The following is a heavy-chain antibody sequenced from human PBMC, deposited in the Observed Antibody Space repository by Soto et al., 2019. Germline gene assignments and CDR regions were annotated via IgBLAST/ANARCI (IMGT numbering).Heavy chain of an antibody. Sequence: QVHLVQSGAEVQKPGASVKVSCKASGYTFTDYWIHWVRQAPGQGLEWMGWINPKSGATNYAQKFQGGGNVTGATSITTVYLDLSRLTSADPAIYYCARDLCGGNCPGIWYFDLCCRGPLVTVSS. V-gene: IGHV1-2*02. CDR1: GYTFTDYW. CDR3: ARDLCGGNCPGIWYFDL. CDR2: INPKSGAT. J-gene: IGHJ2*01. D-gene: IGHD2-21*01.